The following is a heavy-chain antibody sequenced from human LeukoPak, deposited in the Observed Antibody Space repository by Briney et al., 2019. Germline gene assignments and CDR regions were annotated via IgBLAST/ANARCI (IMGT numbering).Heavy chain of an antibody. CDR3: ARVKMGATISDYYYYYMDV. V-gene: IGHV3-64*01. CDR1: GFTFSAYT. Sequence: GGSLRLSCAASGFTFSAYTIHWVRQAPGRRLESVSAIISNGGSTYYANSVKGRFTISRDNSKNTLYLQMRSLRAEDMAVYYCARVKMGATISDYYYYYMDVWGKGTTVTVSS. J-gene: IGHJ6*03. CDR2: IISNGGST. D-gene: IGHD1-26*01.